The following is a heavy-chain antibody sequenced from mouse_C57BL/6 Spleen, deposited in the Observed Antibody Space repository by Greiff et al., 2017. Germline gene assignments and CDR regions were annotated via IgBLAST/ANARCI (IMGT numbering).Heavy chain of an antibody. J-gene: IGHJ1*03. V-gene: IGHV5-4*01. CDR3: AREGGHGYFDV. CDR2: ISDGGSYT. Sequence: VKLMESGGGLVKPGGSLKLSCAASGFTFSSYAMSWVRQTPEKRLEWVATISDGGSYTYYPDNVKGRFTISRDNAKNNLYLQMSHLKSEDTAMYCYAREGGHGYFDVRGTATTDTV. CDR1: GFTFSSYA.